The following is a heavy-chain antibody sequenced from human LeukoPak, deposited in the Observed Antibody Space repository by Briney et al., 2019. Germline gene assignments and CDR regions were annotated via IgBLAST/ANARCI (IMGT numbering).Heavy chain of an antibody. CDR2: IYYSGRT. D-gene: IGHD2-21*02. Sequence: SETLSLICTVSRDSISSYYWSWIRQSPGKGLEWIGYIYYSGRTNYNPSLTSRVTISVDTSKNQFSLKLTYVTAADTAVYYCARAPKGGDCDYWGQGTLVTVSS. V-gene: IGHV4-59*01. CDR1: RDSISSYY. J-gene: IGHJ4*02. CDR3: ARAPKGGDCDY.